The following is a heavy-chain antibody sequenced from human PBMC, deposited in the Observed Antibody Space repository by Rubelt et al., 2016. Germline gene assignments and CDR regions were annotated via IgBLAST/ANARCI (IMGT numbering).Heavy chain of an antibody. CDR1: GYNFTTYW. CDR2: IDPSDSYI. CDR3: GRGNSWYPL. Sequence: EVQLVQSGAEVKKPGESLKISCKGSGYNFTTYWISWVRQTPGKGLEWMGRIDPSDSYINYSPSFQGHVTISAVKSISTAYMQWSSLKASDTAMYYCGRGNSWYPLWGQGTLVTVSS. V-gene: IGHV5-10-1*01. J-gene: IGHJ4*02. D-gene: IGHD6-13*01.